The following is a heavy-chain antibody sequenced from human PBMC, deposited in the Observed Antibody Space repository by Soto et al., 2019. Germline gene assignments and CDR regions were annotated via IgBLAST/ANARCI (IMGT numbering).Heavy chain of an antibody. CDR3: ARDASVAGDQTFDY. J-gene: IGHJ4*02. D-gene: IGHD6-19*01. CDR1: GGSISSYY. Sequence: SGTLSLTCTVSGGSISSYYWSWIRQPPGKGLEWIGYIYYSGSTNYNPSLKSRVTISVDTSKNQFSLKLSSVTAADTAVYYCARDASVAGDQTFDYWGQGTLVTVSS. V-gene: IGHV4-59*01. CDR2: IYYSGST.